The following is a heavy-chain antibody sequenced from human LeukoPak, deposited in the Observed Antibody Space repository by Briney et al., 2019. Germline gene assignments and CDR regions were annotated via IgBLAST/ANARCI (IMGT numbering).Heavy chain of an antibody. D-gene: IGHD5-18*01. CDR2: INPSGSGT. CDR1: GYTFTSYY. Sequence: ASVKVSCKASGYTFTSYYMHWVRQAPGPGLEWMGIINPSGSGTTYAQRFQGRVTMTRDTSTSTVYMELSSLRSEDTAVYYCARRGSYGYVDNYWGQGTLVTVSS. J-gene: IGHJ4*02. V-gene: IGHV1-46*01. CDR3: ARRGSYGYVDNY.